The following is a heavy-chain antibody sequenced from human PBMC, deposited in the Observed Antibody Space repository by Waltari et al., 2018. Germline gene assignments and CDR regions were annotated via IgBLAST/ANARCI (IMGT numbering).Heavy chain of an antibody. J-gene: IGHJ5*02. CDR3: ATSGTYYFHWFDP. D-gene: IGHD1-26*01. Sequence: QVQLVQSGAEVKQPGASVKVSCKVSGHTLTGLSMHWVRQAPGKGLEWMGGFDPEDGETIYAQKFQGRVTMTEDTSTDTAYMELSSLRSDDTAVYYCATSGTYYFHWFDPWGQGTLVTVSS. V-gene: IGHV1-24*01. CDR2: FDPEDGET. CDR1: GHTLTGLS.